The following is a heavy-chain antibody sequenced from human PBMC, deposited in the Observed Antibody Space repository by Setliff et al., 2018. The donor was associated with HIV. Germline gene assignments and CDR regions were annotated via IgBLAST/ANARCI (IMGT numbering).Heavy chain of an antibody. J-gene: IGHJ4*02. D-gene: IGHD6-6*01. CDR2: IIPIFGTA. CDR3: AGDAPGNTEAAPGF. V-gene: IGHV1-69*06. Sequence: SVKISCKASGVTFSSYAISWVRQAPGQGLEWMGGIIPIFGTANYAQKFQGRVTMTADTSTSTAYMELRSLRSDDTAVYFCAGDAPGNTEAAPGFWGQGTLVTVSS. CDR1: GVTFSSYA.